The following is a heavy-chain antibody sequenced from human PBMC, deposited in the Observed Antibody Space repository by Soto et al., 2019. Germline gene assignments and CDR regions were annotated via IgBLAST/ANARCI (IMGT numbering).Heavy chain of an antibody. CDR1: GYTFTSYD. D-gene: IGHD2-2*01. Sequence: QVQLVQSGAEVKKPGASVKVSCKASGYTFTSYDINWVRQATGQGLEWMGWMNPNSGNTGYAQKFQGRVTMTRNTSISTAYMELSSLRSEDTAVYYCARGTGYCSSTSCHPVVHYGMDVWGQGTTVTVSS. CDR3: ARGTGYCSSTSCHPVVHYGMDV. CDR2: MNPNSGNT. J-gene: IGHJ6*02. V-gene: IGHV1-8*01.